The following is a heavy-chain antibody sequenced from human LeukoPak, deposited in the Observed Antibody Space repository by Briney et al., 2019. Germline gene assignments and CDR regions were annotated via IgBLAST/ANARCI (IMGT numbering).Heavy chain of an antibody. CDR3: ARDMGDIVVVPAASGY. CDR1: GYTFTSYG. J-gene: IGHJ4*02. D-gene: IGHD2-2*01. Sequence: GASVKVSCKASGYTFTSYGISWVRQAPGQGHEWMGWISAYNGNTNYAQKLQGRVTMTTDTSTSTAYMELRSLRSDDTAVYYCARDMGDIVVVPAASGYWGQGTLVTVSS. CDR2: ISAYNGNT. V-gene: IGHV1-18*04.